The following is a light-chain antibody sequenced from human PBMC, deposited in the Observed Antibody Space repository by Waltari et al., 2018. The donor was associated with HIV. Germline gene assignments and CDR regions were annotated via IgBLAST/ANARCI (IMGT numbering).Light chain of an antibody. J-gene: IGLJ2*01. CDR3: GTWDNGLSEVL. Sequence: QSGLPQPPSVSAAPGQRVTISCSGTRSNLGYNSVSWYQQLPGAAPKRLIYDNDKRPSGIPDRFSASKSGTSVTLGITGLQTGDEATYYCGTWDNGLSEVLFGGGTKLTVL. V-gene: IGLV1-51*01. CDR2: DND. CDR1: RSNLGYNS.